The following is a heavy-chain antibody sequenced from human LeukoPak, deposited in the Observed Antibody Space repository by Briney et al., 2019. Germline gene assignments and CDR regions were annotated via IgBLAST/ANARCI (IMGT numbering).Heavy chain of an antibody. Sequence: SETLSLTCTVSGYSISSGYYWGWIRQPPGKGLEWIGSIYHSGSTYYNPSLKSRVTISVDTSKNQFSLKLSSVTAADTAVYYCARVLATVTTGYFDYWGQGTLVTVSS. CDR1: GYSISSGYY. D-gene: IGHD4-17*01. J-gene: IGHJ4*02. V-gene: IGHV4-38-2*02. CDR3: ARVLATVTTGYFDY. CDR2: IYHSGST.